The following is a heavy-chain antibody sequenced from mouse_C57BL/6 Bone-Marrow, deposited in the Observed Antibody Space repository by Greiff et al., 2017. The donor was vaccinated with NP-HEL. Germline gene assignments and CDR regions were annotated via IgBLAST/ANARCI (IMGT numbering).Heavy chain of an antibody. D-gene: IGHD1-1*01. CDR2: INPSNGGT. Sequence: QVQLQQPGTELVKPGASVTLSCKASGYTFTSSWMHWVKQRPGQGLEWIGNINPSNGGTNYYEKFQSKATLTVDKSSSTAYMQLSSLTSEDSAVYYCARLAYGSSYRAWFAYWGQGTLVTVSA. J-gene: IGHJ3*01. V-gene: IGHV1-53*01. CDR1: GYTFTSSW. CDR3: ARLAYGSSYRAWFAY.